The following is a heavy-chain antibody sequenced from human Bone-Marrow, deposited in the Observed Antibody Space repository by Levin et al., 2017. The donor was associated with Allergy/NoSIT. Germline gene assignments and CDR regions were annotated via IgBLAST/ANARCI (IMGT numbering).Heavy chain of an antibody. CDR1: GFTFSDYG. Sequence: GGSLRLSCETSGFTFSDYGIHWVRQAPGKGLDWVAVISYDGRNEFYADSVKGRFTVSRDNSKNTLYLQMNSLRAEDTATYYCVRVRYGSGKYDFYYYGMDVWGQGTTVTVSS. CDR3: VRVRYGSGKYDFYYYGMDV. D-gene: IGHD3-10*01. J-gene: IGHJ6*02. V-gene: IGHV3-30*04. CDR2: ISYDGRNE.